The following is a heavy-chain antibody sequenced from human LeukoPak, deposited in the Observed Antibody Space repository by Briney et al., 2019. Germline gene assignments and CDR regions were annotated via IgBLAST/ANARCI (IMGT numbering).Heavy chain of an antibody. CDR3: AKGTIFGVAPHAFDI. Sequence: GGSLRLSCAASGFTFSSYAMSWVRQAPGKGLEWVSAISGSGGSTYYADSVKGRFTISRDNSKDTLYLQMNSLRAEDTAVYYCAKGTIFGVAPHAFDIWGQGTMVTVSS. CDR2: ISGSGGST. D-gene: IGHD3-3*01. J-gene: IGHJ3*02. V-gene: IGHV3-23*01. CDR1: GFTFSSYA.